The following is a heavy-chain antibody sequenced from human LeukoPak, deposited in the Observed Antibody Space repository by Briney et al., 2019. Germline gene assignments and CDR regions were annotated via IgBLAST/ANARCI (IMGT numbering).Heavy chain of an antibody. D-gene: IGHD3-22*01. Sequence: SETLSLTCTVSGGSISGYYWSWIRQPPGKGLEWIGYIYYSESTNYNPSLKSRVTISADTSKNQFSLKLSSVTAADTAVYYCVGYYYDSSGYSDIWGQGTMVTVSS. J-gene: IGHJ3*02. CDR1: GGSISGYY. CDR2: IYYSEST. V-gene: IGHV4-59*01. CDR3: VGYYYDSSGYSDI.